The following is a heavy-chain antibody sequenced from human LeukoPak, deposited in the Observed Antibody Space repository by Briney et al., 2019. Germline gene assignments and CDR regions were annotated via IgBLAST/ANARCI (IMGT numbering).Heavy chain of an antibody. CDR2: IYYSGST. CDR3: ARERKNYYDSSGYVDY. V-gene: IGHV4-59*01. Sequence: SETLSLTCTVSGDSISTYYWSWIRQPPGKGLEWIGYIYYSGSTNYNPSLKSRVTISVDTSKNQFSLKLSSVTAADTAVYYCARERKNYYDSSGYVDYWGQGTLVTVSS. J-gene: IGHJ4*02. D-gene: IGHD3-22*01. CDR1: GDSISTYY.